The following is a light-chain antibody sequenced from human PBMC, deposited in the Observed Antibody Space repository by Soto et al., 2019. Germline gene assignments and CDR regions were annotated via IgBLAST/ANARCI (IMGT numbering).Light chain of an antibody. CDR1: QSVSYN. J-gene: IGKJ4*01. Sequence: EIVMTQSPATLSVSPGERATLSCRASQSVSYNLAWYQQKPGQGPRLLIYGPFTRATGIPARFSGSGSGTEFTLTISSLQSEDFAVYYCQQYKNWPPLTFGGGTKVEIK. CDR3: QQYKNWPPLT. V-gene: IGKV3-15*01. CDR2: GPF.